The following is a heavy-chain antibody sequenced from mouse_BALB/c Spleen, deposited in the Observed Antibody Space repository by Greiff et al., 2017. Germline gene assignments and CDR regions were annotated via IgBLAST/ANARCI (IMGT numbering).Heavy chain of an antibody. V-gene: IGHV2-9*02. CDR2: IWAGGST. D-gene: IGHD2-3*01. Sequence: QVHVKQSGPGLVAPSPSLSITCTVSGFSLTSYGVHWVRQPPGKGLEWLGVIWAGGSTNYNSALMSRLSISKDNSKSQVFLKMNSLQTDDTAMYYCARDHDGYGFAYWGQGTLVTVSA. CDR3: ARDHDGYGFAY. CDR1: GFSLTSYG. J-gene: IGHJ3*01.